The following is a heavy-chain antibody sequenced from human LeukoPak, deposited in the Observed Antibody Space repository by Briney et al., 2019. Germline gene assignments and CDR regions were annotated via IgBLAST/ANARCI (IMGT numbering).Heavy chain of an antibody. Sequence: PSETLSLTCAVYGGSFSGYYWSWIRQPPGKGLEWIGEINHSGSTNYNPSLKSRVTISVDTSKNQFSLKLSSVTAADTAVYYCARGITIFGVVMVRPTYYFDYWGQGTLVTVSS. CDR3: ARGITIFGVVMVRPTYYFDY. CDR2: INHSGST. V-gene: IGHV4-34*01. CDR1: GGSFSGYY. D-gene: IGHD3-3*01. J-gene: IGHJ4*02.